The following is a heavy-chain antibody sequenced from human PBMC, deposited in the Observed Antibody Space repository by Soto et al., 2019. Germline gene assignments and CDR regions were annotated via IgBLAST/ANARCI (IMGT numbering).Heavy chain of an antibody. D-gene: IGHD6-6*01. Sequence: GGSLRLSCAASGFTFSSYAMSWVRQAPGKGLEWVSAISGSGGSTYQADSVKGRFTISRDNSKHTLYLQMNSLRAEDTAVYYCAKSYSSLRGNWLDPWGQGTLVTVSS. CDR3: AKSYSSLRGNWLDP. J-gene: IGHJ5*02. V-gene: IGHV3-23*01. CDR2: ISGSGGST. CDR1: GFTFSSYA.